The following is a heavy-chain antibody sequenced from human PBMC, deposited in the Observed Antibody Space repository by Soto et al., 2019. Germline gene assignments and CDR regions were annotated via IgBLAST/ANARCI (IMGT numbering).Heavy chain of an antibody. CDR1: GYTFTSYD. CDR3: ARGGVVPAAIGFPDYYYYYYMDV. V-gene: IGHV1-8*01. J-gene: IGHJ6*03. CDR2: MNPNSGNT. D-gene: IGHD2-2*01. Sequence: ASVKVSCKASGYTFTSYDINWVRQATGQGLEWMGCMNPNSGNTGYAQKFQGRVTMTRNTSISTAYMELSSLRSEDTAVYYCARGGVVPAAIGFPDYYYYYYMDVWGKGTTVTVSS.